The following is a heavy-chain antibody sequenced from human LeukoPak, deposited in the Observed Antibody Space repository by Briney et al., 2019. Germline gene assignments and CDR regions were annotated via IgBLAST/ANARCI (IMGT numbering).Heavy chain of an antibody. Sequence: SETLSLTCAVSGGSISSGGYSWSWIRQPPGKGLEWIGYIYHSGSTSYNPSLKSRVTISVDTSKNQFSLKLSSVTAADTAVYYCARGRYDFWSGYYPKTNWFDPWGQGTLVTVSS. V-gene: IGHV4-30-2*01. CDR3: ARGRYDFWSGYYPKTNWFDP. CDR2: IYHSGST. J-gene: IGHJ5*02. D-gene: IGHD3-3*01. CDR1: GGSISSGGYS.